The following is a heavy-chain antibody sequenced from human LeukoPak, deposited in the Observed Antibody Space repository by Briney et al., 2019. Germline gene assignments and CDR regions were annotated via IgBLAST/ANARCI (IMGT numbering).Heavy chain of an antibody. CDR2: IYYSGST. CDR1: GGSISSYY. Sequence: SETLSLTCTVSGGSISSYYWSWIRQPPGKGLEWIGYIYYSGSTNYNPSLKSRVTISVDTSKNQFSLKLSSVTAADTAVYYCARDIVGASRWFDPWGQGTLVTVSS. D-gene: IGHD1-26*01. V-gene: IGHV4-59*01. J-gene: IGHJ5*02. CDR3: ARDIVGASRWFDP.